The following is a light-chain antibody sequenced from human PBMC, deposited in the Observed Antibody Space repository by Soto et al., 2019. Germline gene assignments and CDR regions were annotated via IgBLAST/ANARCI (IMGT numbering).Light chain of an antibody. J-gene: IGLJ3*02. CDR2: EDN. CDR1: SGSIASNY. Sequence: NFMLTQPHSVSESPGKTVTISCTRSSGSIASNYVQWYQQRPGSSPTTVIYEDNQRPSGVPDRFSGSIDSSSNSASLTISGLKSEDEADYCCQSYDSSNHGVFGGGTKLTVL. V-gene: IGLV6-57*01. CDR3: QSYDSSNHGV.